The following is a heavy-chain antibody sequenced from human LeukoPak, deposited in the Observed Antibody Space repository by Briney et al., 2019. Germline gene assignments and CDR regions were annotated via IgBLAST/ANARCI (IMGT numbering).Heavy chain of an antibody. D-gene: IGHD3-22*01. J-gene: IGHJ4*02. CDR2: IYSGGTT. CDR3: AKGDCSAYFYNCDY. CDR1: GFTVSSNY. Sequence: PGGSLRLSCAASGFTVSSNYMSWVRQAPGKGLEWVSVIYSGGTTNYADSVKGRFIISRDNSKNTLYLQMNSLRVEDTAGYYCAKGDCSAYFYNCDYWGQGTLVTVSS. V-gene: IGHV3-53*01.